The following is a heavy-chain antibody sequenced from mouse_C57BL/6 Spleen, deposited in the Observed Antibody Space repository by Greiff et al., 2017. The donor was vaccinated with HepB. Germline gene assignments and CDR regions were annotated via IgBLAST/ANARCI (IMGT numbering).Heavy chain of an antibody. V-gene: IGHV5-9*01. CDR1: GFTFSSYT. CDR3: ASRSLFDY. J-gene: IGHJ2*01. D-gene: IGHD6-1*01. CDR2: ISGGGGNT. Sequence: EVMLVESGGGLVKPGGSLKLSCAASGFTFSSYTMSWVRQTPEKRLEWVATISGGGGNTYYPDSVKGRFTISRDNAKNTLYLQMSSLRSEDKALYYCASRSLFDYWGQGTTLTVSS.